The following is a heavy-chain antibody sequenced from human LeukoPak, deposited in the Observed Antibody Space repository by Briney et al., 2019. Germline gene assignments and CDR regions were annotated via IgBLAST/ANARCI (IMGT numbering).Heavy chain of an antibody. CDR2: IHPADSDT. CDR3: ARQGGYDSYRTDYYHMDV. V-gene: IGHV5-51*01. D-gene: IGHD3-3*01. Sequence: GESLKISCKASGYSFSSYWIAWVRQVPGKGLEWMGIIHPADSDTRYSPSFQGQVTISADKSVSTAYLQWSSLKASDTAIYFCARQGGYDSYRTDYYHMDVWGKGTTVTISS. J-gene: IGHJ6*03. CDR1: GYSFSSYW.